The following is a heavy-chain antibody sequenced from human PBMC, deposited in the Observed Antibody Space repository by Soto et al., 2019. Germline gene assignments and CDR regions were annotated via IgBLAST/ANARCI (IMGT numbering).Heavy chain of an antibody. Sequence: LSLSCAVSGFPFSNYYMSWIRQAPGKGLEWLSDISSSFVSIHYADSVKGRFSISRDNANNSLFLQMNSLRAEDTAVYYCARVSATGWVVNGREYFDYWGQGTLVTVSS. V-gene: IGHV3-11*01. D-gene: IGHD6-19*01. CDR3: ARVSATGWVVNGREYFDY. CDR2: ISSSFVSI. J-gene: IGHJ4*02. CDR1: GFPFSNYY.